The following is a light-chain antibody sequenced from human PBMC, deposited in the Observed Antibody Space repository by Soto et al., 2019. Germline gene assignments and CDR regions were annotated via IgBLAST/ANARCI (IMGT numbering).Light chain of an antibody. CDR3: GSHAGNSNLV. V-gene: IGLV2-8*01. CDR1: STDVGAYNY. Sequence: QSALTQPPSASGSPGQSVTISCTGTSTDVGAYNYVSWYQQHPGKAPKLVIYEVTKRPSGVPDRFSGSKSGNTASQTVSGLQAEDEADYYCGSHAGNSNLVFGGGTKVTVL. J-gene: IGLJ3*02. CDR2: EVT.